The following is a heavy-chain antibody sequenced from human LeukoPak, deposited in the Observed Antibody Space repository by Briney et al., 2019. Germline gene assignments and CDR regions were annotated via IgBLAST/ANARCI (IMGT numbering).Heavy chain of an antibody. V-gene: IGHV1-46*01. CDR1: GYTFTSYY. CDR3: ARVGTAVAAGRLGWELLAYYGMDV. Sequence: ASVTVSFKASGYTFTSYYMHWVRQAPGQGLEWMGIINPSGGSTSYAQKFQGRVTMTRDTSTSTVYMELSSLRSEDTAVYYCARVGTAVAAGRLGWELLAYYGMDVWGQGTTVTVSS. CDR2: INPSGGST. D-gene: IGHD1-26*01. J-gene: IGHJ6*02.